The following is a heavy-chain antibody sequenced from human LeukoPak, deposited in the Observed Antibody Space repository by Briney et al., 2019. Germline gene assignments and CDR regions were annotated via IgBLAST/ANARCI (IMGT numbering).Heavy chain of an antibody. CDR2: MNPNSGNT. CDR3: ASALRGCSGGSCYSTALYYFDY. Sequence: ASVKVSCKASGYTLTSYDINWVRQATGQGRAWMGWMNPNSGNTGYAQKFQGRVTMTRNTSISTAYMELSSLRSEDTAVYYCASALRGCSGGSCYSTALYYFDYWGQGTLVTVSS. J-gene: IGHJ4*02. CDR1: GYTLTSYD. D-gene: IGHD2-15*01. V-gene: IGHV1-8*01.